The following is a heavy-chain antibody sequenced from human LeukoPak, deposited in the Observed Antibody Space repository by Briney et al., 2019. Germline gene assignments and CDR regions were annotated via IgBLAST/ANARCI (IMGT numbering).Heavy chain of an antibody. CDR3: AKVFVMYYGSGTYYRPNWFDP. Sequence: PGGSLRLSCAASGFTFSSYSMNWVRQAPGKGLEWVSAISGSGGSTYYADSVKGRFTISRDNSKNTLYLQMNSLRAEDTAVYYCAKVFVMYYGSGTYYRPNWFDPWGQGTLVTVSS. J-gene: IGHJ5*02. CDR1: GFTFSSYS. V-gene: IGHV3-23*01. CDR2: ISGSGGST. D-gene: IGHD3-10*01.